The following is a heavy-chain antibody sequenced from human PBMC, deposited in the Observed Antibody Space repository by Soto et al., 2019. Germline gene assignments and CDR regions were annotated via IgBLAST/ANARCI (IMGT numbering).Heavy chain of an antibody. Sequence: SVKVSCKASGGTFSNSAISWVRQAPGQGLEWMGRIIPILGIANYAQKFQGRVTITADKSTSTAYMELSSLRSEDTAVYYCARVLSLNDGGDAFDIWGQGTMVTVSS. D-gene: IGHD3-16*01. CDR3: ARVLSLNDGGDAFDI. V-gene: IGHV1-69*04. J-gene: IGHJ3*02. CDR2: IIPILGIA. CDR1: GGTFSNSA.